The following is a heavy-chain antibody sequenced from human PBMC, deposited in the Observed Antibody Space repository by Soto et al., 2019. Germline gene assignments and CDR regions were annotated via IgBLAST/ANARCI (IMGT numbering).Heavy chain of an antibody. V-gene: IGHV3-23*01. J-gene: IGHJ6*03. CDR2: ISGSGGST. CDR3: AKSGSRQYNWNYDRYYYYYMDV. D-gene: IGHD1-7*01. CDR1: GFTFSSYV. Sequence: GGSLRLSCAASGFTFSSYVMSWVRQAPGKGLEWVSAISGSGGSTYYADSVKGRFTISRDNSKNTLYLQMNSLRAEDTAVYYCAKSGSRQYNWNYDRYYYYYMDVWGKGTTVTVSS.